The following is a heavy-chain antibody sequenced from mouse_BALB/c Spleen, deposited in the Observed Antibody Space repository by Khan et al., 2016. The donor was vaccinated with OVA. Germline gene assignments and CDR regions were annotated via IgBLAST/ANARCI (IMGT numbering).Heavy chain of an antibody. V-gene: IGHV2-3*01. CDR3: AKLRVFYFDY. Sequence: VELVESGPGLVAPSQSLSITCTVSGFSLTSNGVSWVRQPPGKGLEWLGVIWGDGSINYHSVLKSRLSISKDNYKSQVFLKLNSLQTDETATYYCAKLRVFYFDYWGQGTTLTVSS. CDR2: IWGDGSI. CDR1: GFSLTSNG. J-gene: IGHJ2*01.